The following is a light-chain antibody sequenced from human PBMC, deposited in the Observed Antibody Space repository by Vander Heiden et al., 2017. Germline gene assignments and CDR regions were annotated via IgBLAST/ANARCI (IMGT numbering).Light chain of an antibody. Sequence: QSALTPPASVSGSPGHALTISCTGTTSDVGVYNSVSRYQHHTCKAPQLLIQYVSNRAAGVSNRFTGSKSGNTASLTTSGLQAEEEADYYCSSYTSSSLVFGGGTKLTVL. V-gene: IGLV2-14*01. CDR2: YVS. CDR1: TSDVGVYNS. CDR3: SSYTSSSLV. J-gene: IGLJ3*02.